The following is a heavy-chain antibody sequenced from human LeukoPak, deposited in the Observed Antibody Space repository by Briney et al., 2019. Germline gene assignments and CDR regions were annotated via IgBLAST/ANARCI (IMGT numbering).Heavy chain of an antibody. Sequence: GGSLRLSCAASGFTFSFYGMHWVRQVPGKGLEWVAFIRYDGTSKYYADSVKGRFTISRDNSKNTLYLQMNSLRAEDTAVYYCAKVGPMVRGVGDYWGQGTLVTVSS. J-gene: IGHJ4*02. CDR1: GFTFSFYG. D-gene: IGHD3-10*01. V-gene: IGHV3-30*02. CDR3: AKVGPMVRGVGDY. CDR2: IRYDGTSK.